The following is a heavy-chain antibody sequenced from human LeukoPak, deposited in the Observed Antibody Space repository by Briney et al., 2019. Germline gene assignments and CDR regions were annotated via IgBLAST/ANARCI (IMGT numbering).Heavy chain of an antibody. J-gene: IGHJ3*02. CDR1: GFTFSSYS. CDR3: ARDPPRRYYDSSGHHPPRAFDI. V-gene: IGHV3-48*01. D-gene: IGHD3-22*01. CDR2: ISSSSSTI. Sequence: GGSLRLSCAASGFTFSSYSMNWVRQAPVKGLEWVSYISSSSSTIYYADSVKGRFTISRDNAKNSLYLQMNSLRAEDTAVYYCARDPPRRYYDSSGHHPPRAFDIWGQGTMVTVSS.